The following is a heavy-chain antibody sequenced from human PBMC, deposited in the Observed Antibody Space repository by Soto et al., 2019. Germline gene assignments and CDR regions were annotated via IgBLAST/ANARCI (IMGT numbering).Heavy chain of an antibody. Sequence: SVKVSCKASGGTFSSYAISWVRQAPGQGLEWMGGIIPIFGTANYAQKFQGRVTIIADESTSTAYMELSSLRSEDTAVYYCARAGSSGWYQGSEDLDYWGQGTLVTVSS. J-gene: IGHJ4*02. V-gene: IGHV1-69*13. CDR3: ARAGSSGWYQGSEDLDY. D-gene: IGHD6-19*01. CDR1: GGTFSSYA. CDR2: IIPIFGTA.